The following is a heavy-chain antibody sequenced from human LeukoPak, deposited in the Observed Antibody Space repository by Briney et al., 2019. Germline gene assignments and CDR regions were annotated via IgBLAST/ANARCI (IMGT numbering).Heavy chain of an antibody. CDR3: ARGAYGDYVYSDY. CDR2: INPNSGGT. V-gene: IGHV1-2*02. D-gene: IGHD4-17*01. Sequence: GASVKVSCKASGYTFTGYYMHWVRQAPGQGLEWMGWINPNSGGTNYAQKFQGRVTMTRDTSISTAYMELSSLRSEDTAVYYCARGAYGDYVYSDYWGQGTLVTVSS. J-gene: IGHJ4*02. CDR1: GYTFTGYY.